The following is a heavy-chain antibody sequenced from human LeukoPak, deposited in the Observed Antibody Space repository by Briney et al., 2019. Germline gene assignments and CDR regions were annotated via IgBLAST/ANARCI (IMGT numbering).Heavy chain of an antibody. Sequence: ASVKVSCKASGYTFTSYGISWVRQAPGQGLEWMGWISAYNGNTNYAQKLQGRVTMTTDTSTSTAYMELRSLRSDDTAVYYCARDRYLEEVVSIDYWGQGTLVTVSS. CDR2: ISAYNGNT. CDR3: ARDRYLEEVVSIDY. J-gene: IGHJ4*02. D-gene: IGHD2-2*01. CDR1: GYTFTSYG. V-gene: IGHV1-18*01.